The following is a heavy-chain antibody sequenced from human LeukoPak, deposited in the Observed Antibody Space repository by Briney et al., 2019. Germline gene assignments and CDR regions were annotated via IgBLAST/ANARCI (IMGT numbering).Heavy chain of an antibody. D-gene: IGHD6-19*01. Sequence: RSGGSLSLSCAASGFTFSSYAMYWVRHAPGKGLEWVSGIFGSGGSTHYADSVKGRFTISRDNSTNTVYLQMNSRRAEDTAVYYCTKTTTGYSSGRFSGWAFDYWGQGALVTVSS. CDR2: IFGSGGST. CDR3: TKTTTGYSSGRFSGWAFDY. V-gene: IGHV3-23*01. CDR1: GFTFSSYA. J-gene: IGHJ4*02.